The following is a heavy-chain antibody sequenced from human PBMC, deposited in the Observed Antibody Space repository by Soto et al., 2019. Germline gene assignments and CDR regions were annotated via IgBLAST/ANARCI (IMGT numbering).Heavy chain of an antibody. J-gene: IGHJ4*02. Sequence: PGGSLRLSCAASGFTFSSYAMSWVRQAPGKGLEWVSAISGSGGSTYYADSVKGRFTISRDNSKNTLYLQMNSLRAEDTAVYYCATEGYYYDSSGYYLTLDYWGQGTLVTVSS. CDR3: ATEGYYYDSSGYYLTLDY. CDR2: ISGSGGST. V-gene: IGHV3-23*01. CDR1: GFTFSSYA. D-gene: IGHD3-22*01.